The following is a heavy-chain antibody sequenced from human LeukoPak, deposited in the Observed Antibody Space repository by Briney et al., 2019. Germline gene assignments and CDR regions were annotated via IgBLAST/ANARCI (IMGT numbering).Heavy chain of an antibody. CDR3: ARGYGDYGNY. V-gene: IGHV1-2*02. D-gene: IGHD4-17*01. J-gene: IGHJ4*02. Sequence: ASVKVSCKASGFTFTCYYMHWVRQAPGQGLEWMGWINPISGGTNYAQKFQGRVTMTRDTSISTAYMELSRLRSDDTAVYYCARGYGDYGNYWGQGTLVTVSS. CDR1: GFTFTCYY. CDR2: INPISGGT.